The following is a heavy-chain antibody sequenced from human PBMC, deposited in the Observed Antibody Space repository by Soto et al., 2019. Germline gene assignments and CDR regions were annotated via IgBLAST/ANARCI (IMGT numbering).Heavy chain of an antibody. CDR3: ARDPPPPDY. Sequence: QVQLVQSGAEVKKPGASVKVSCKATGYTFASYAISWMRQAPGQGLEWMGWISAYNGNTNYAQNLQGRVTMTTDTSTSTAYLELRSLRSDDTAVSYCARDPPPPDYWGQGTLVTVSS. CDR2: ISAYNGNT. CDR1: GYTFASYA. V-gene: IGHV1-18*01. J-gene: IGHJ4*02.